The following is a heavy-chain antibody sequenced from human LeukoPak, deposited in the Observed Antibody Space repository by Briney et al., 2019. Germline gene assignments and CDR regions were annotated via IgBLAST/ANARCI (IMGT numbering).Heavy chain of an antibody. V-gene: IGHV3-23*01. D-gene: IGHD1-26*01. J-gene: IGHJ5*02. Sequence: GGSLRLSCAASGITFSSYGMSWVRQAPGKGLEWVSSISSTGGTTYYADSVKGRFTISRVNSKNTLYLQMNSLRAEDTAVYYCARDSRHHRFLYWDWFDPWGQGTLVTVSS. CDR1: GITFSSYG. CDR3: ARDSRHHRFLYWDWFDP. CDR2: ISSTGGTT.